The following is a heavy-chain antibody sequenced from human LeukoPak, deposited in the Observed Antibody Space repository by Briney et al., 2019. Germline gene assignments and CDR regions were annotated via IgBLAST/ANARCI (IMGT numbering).Heavy chain of an antibody. CDR1: GFTFSSYE. Sequence: PGGTLRLSCAASGFTFSSYEMHWGRQATGKGLEWVSAIGTAGDTYYPGSVTGRFTISRENAKNSLYLQMNSLRAGDTAVYYCARGSGYGVYFDYWGQGTLVTVSS. D-gene: IGHD5-12*01. CDR3: ARGSGYGVYFDY. V-gene: IGHV3-13*04. J-gene: IGHJ4*02. CDR2: IGTAGDT.